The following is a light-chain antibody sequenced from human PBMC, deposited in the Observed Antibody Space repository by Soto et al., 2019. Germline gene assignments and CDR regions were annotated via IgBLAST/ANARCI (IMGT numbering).Light chain of an antibody. CDR3: QHFGFPQRT. CDR1: QSLSSHY. V-gene: IGKV3-20*01. J-gene: IGKJ1*01. Sequence: EIVLTQSPGALSLSLGARATVSCRASQSLSSHYLAWYQQRPGQAPRLLIHGVFIRATGIPDRFSGSGYGTDFTLTISRLEPEDSAVYFCQHFGFPQRTFGQGTKVDIK. CDR2: GVF.